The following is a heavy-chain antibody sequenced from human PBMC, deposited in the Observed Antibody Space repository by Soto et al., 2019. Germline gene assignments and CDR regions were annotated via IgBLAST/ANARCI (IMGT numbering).Heavy chain of an antibody. CDR3: ARTDYDILTGYYPPDY. J-gene: IGHJ4*02. CDR2: ISAYNGNT. CDR1: GYTFTSYG. Sequence: ASVKVSCKASGYTFTSYGISWVRQAPGQGLEWMGWISAYNGNTNYAQKLQGRVTMTTDTSTSTAYMELRSLRSDDTAVYYCARTDYDILTGYYPPDYWGKGTLVTVSS. D-gene: IGHD3-9*01. V-gene: IGHV1-18*01.